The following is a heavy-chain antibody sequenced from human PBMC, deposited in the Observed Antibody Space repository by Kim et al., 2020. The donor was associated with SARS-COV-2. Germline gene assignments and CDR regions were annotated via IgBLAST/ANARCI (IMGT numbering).Heavy chain of an antibody. J-gene: IGHJ4*02. CDR2: TTGRGDIT. V-gene: IGHV3-23*01. D-gene: IGHD5-18*01. CDR1: GFTFSNYA. CDR3: ARDRQTWMQTYFDN. Sequence: GGSLRLSCAASGFTFSNYAMSWVRQAPGKGLEWVSGTTGRGDITYYADSVKGRFTMSRDNSKNTLYLQMNSVRADDTAVYHCARDRQTWMQTYFDNWGQGTLVTVSS.